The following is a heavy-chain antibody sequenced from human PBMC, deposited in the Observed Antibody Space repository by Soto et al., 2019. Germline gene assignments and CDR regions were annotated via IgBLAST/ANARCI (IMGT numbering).Heavy chain of an antibody. CDR2: INPSGGST. CDR3: ARDLLRFTALPRGHTSYSYYYYGMDV. V-gene: IGHV1-46*01. J-gene: IGHJ6*02. Sequence: VASVKVSCKASGYTFTSYYMHWVRQAPGQGLEWMGIINPSGGSTSYAQKFQGRVTMTRDTSTSTVYMELSSLRSEDTAVYYCARDLLRFTALPRGHTSYSYYYYGMDVWGQGTTVTVSS. CDR1: GYTFTSYY. D-gene: IGHD3-3*01.